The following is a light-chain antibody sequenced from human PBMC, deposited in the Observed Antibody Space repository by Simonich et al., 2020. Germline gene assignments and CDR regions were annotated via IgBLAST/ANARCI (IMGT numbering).Light chain of an antibody. Sequence: DIVMTQSPDSLAVSLGARATINCKSSQSVLYSSNNKNYLAWSQQKPGQPPKLLIYWASTRESGVPDRFSGSGSGTELTLTISSMQSEDFAVYYCQQYNNWPPYTFGQGTKLEIK. V-gene: IGKV4-1*01. CDR2: WAS. CDR1: QSVLYSSNNKNY. J-gene: IGKJ2*01. CDR3: QQYNNWPPYT.